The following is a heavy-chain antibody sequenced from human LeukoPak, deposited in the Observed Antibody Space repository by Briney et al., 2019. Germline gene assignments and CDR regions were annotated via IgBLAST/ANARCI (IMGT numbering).Heavy chain of an antibody. CDR2: IYNTLDV. CDR1: GGSIIGSY. D-gene: IGHD3-22*01. Sequence: PSETLSLTCAVSGGSIIGSYWTWIRQSPAQGLQFIGYIYNTLDVNYNPSLKSRVTMSIDMSTNQFSLRLNSVTAADTAIYYCARSRYYDTTGYNPTYYFDSWGQGALVTVSS. J-gene: IGHJ4*02. V-gene: IGHV4-59*01. CDR3: ARSRYYDTTGYNPTYYFDS.